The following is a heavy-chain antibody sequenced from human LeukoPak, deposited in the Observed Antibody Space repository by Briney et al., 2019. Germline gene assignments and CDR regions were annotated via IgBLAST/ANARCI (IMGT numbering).Heavy chain of an antibody. J-gene: IGHJ3*02. V-gene: IGHV3-11*06. CDR1: GFTFSDYY. Sequence: GGSLRLSCAASGFTFSDYYMSWIRQAPGKGLEWVSSISSSSSYIYYADSVKGRFTISRDNAKNSLYLQMNSLRTEDTAVYYCARGILTYCGGGSCIGEHAFDIWGQGTMVTVSS. CDR2: ISSSSSYI. CDR3: ARGILTYCGGGSCIGEHAFDI. D-gene: IGHD2-15*01.